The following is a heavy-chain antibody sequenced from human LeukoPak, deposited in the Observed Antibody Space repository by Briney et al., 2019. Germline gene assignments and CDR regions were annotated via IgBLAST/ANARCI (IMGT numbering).Heavy chain of an antibody. CDR1: GFTVSNNG. Sequence: PGGSLRLPCVASGFTVSNNGLSWFRQAPGKRLEWVSDISGVGNTYYAESVKGRFTISRDNSKNTLYLQMNSLRAEDTAVYYCAKDLTGYYDFWSGYYPGGQFDYWGQGTLVTVSS. D-gene: IGHD3-3*01. CDR3: AKDLTGYYDFWSGYYPGGQFDY. CDR2: ISGVGNT. J-gene: IGHJ4*02. V-gene: IGHV3-23*01.